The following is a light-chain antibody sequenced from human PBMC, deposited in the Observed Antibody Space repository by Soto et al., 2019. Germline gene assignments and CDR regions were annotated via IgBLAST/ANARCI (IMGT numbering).Light chain of an antibody. J-gene: IGKJ4*01. Sequence: EIVMTQSPATLSVSPGEGATLSCKASQNVYNNLAWYQQRPGQPPRLLIYDASTRATGISARFSGSGYGTDFTLTISSLQSEDFAVYFCQQCRNWPLTFGGGTKVKIK. V-gene: IGKV3-15*01. CDR3: QQCRNWPLT. CDR1: QNVYNN. CDR2: DAS.